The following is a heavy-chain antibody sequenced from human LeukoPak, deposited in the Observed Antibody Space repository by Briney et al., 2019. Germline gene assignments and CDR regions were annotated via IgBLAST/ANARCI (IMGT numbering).Heavy chain of an antibody. V-gene: IGHV3-9*01. D-gene: IGHD6-13*01. CDR2: ISWNSGSI. J-gene: IGHJ4*02. CDR1: GFTFDDYA. Sequence: GGSLRLSCAASGFTFDDYAMHWVRQAPGKGLEWVSGISWNSGSIGYADSVKGRFTISRDNAKNSLYLQMNSLRAEDTAMYYCARDDVRAAAGLLTFEYWGQGILVTVSS. CDR3: ARDDVRAAAGLLTFEY.